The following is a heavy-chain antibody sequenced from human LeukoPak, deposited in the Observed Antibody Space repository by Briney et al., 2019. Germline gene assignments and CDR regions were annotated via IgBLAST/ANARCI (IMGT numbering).Heavy chain of an antibody. Sequence: PGGSLRLSCSASGFTFSSYAMHWVRQAPGTGLEYVSAISSNGGSTYYADSVKGRFTISRDNSKNTLYLQMSSLRAEATAVYYCVKPRRAAAGKSYFDYWGQGTLVTVSS. CDR1: GFTFSSYA. D-gene: IGHD6-13*01. V-gene: IGHV3-64D*09. J-gene: IGHJ4*02. CDR2: ISSNGGST. CDR3: VKPRRAAAGKSYFDY.